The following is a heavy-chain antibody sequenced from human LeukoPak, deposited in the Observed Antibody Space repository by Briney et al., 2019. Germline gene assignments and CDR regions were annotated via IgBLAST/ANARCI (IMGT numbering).Heavy chain of an antibody. CDR1: ADSLSSCGHC. CDR2: FKHSGST. V-gene: IGHV4-31*03. Sequence: SSQTLSLTCTVSADSLSSCGHCWAWIPPFPGKGLDSIGFFKHSGSTRHNPYVKDRVPISVDPSRKQFALELSSVTADGTAMFYCARGGIRFGGFYFDYWGQGTQVIVSS. D-gene: IGHD3-10*01. J-gene: IGHJ4*02. CDR3: ARGGIRFGGFYFDY.